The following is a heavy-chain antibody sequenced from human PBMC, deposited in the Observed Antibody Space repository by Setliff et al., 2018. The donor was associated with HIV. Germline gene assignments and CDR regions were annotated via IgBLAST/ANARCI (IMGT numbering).Heavy chain of an antibody. Sequence: PSETLSLTCTVSGDSVSSASYYWSWIRQPPGKGLEWIGYIYYSGTTKYNPSLKSRVTISVDTSKNQFSLKVNSVTAADTAVYYCARLRPSVADRSYFDHWGQGTLVTVSS. CDR2: IYYSGTT. J-gene: IGHJ4*02. CDR1: GDSVSSASYY. V-gene: IGHV4-61*01. CDR3: ARLRPSVADRSYFDH. D-gene: IGHD6-19*01.